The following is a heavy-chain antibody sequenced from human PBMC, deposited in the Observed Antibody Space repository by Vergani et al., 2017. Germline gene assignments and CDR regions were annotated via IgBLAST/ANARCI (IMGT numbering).Heavy chain of an antibody. CDR3: ANLPPKDYGDPRRWYFDL. D-gene: IGHD4-17*01. Sequence: VQLVESGGGVVQPGRSLRLSCAASGFTFSSYAMHWVRQAPGKGLEWVSAISGSGGSTYYADSVKGRVTISRDNSKNTLYLQMNSLRAEDTAVYYCANLPPKDYGDPRRWYFDLWGRGTLVTVSS. CDR1: GFTFSSYA. V-gene: IGHV3-23*04. J-gene: IGHJ2*01. CDR2: ISGSGGST.